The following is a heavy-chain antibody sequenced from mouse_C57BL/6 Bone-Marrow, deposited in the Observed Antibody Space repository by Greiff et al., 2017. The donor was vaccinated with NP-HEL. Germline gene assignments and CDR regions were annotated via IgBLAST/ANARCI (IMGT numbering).Heavy chain of an antibody. CDR2: IDPSDSYT. CDR1: GYTFTSYW. J-gene: IGHJ1*03. D-gene: IGHD2-4*01. V-gene: IGHV1-50*01. Sequence: QVQLQQPGAELVKPGASVKLSCKASGYTFTSYWMQWVKQRPGQGLEWIGEIDPSDSYTNYNQKFKGKATLTVDTSSSTAYMQLSSLTSEDSAVYYCARGDDYDVWYCDVWGTGTTVTVSS. CDR3: ARGDDYDVWYCDV.